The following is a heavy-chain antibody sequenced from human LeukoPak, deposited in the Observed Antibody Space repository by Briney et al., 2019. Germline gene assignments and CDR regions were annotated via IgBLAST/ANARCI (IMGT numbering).Heavy chain of an antibody. CDR3: AKETFYTYYDSSGYYYPGAFDI. J-gene: IGHJ3*02. V-gene: IGHV3-23*01. CDR1: GFTFSSYA. CDR2: ISGSGGST. D-gene: IGHD3-22*01. Sequence: HPGGSLRLSCAASGFTFSSYAMSWVRQAPGKGLEWVSAISGSGGSTYYAGSVKGRFTISRDNSKNTLYLQMNGLRAEDTAVYYCAKETFYTYYDSSGYYYPGAFDIWGQGTMVTVSS.